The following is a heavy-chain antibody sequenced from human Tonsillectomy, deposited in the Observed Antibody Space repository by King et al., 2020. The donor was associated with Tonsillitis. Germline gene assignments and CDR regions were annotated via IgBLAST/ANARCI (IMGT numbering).Heavy chain of an antibody. J-gene: IGHJ2*01. CDR2: IRNNSITI. V-gene: IGHV3-48*04. CDR1: VFNFNNYG. Sequence: DVQLVESGGGLVQPGGSLRLSCAASVFNFNNYGMNWVRQAPGKGLEWISYIRNNSITIYYADSVKGRFTISRDNAKNSLFLQMNSLRAEDTAIYYCARDTSFDWYFDLWGRGTLVTVSS. CDR3: ARDTSFDWYFDL.